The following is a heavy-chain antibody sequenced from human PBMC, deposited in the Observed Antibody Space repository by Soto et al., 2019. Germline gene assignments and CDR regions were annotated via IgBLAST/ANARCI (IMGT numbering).Heavy chain of an antibody. CDR2: IIPIFGTA. D-gene: IGHD1-26*01. CDR1: GGTFSSYS. CDR3: ARDGGRHSGGIDY. J-gene: IGHJ4*02. V-gene: IGHV1-69*13. Sequence: SVKVSCKASGGTFSSYSINWVRQAPGQGLEWMGEIIPIFGTANYAQEFQGRVTITADESTSTAYMELSSLRSEDTAVYYCARDGGRHSGGIDYWGQGTLVTVSS.